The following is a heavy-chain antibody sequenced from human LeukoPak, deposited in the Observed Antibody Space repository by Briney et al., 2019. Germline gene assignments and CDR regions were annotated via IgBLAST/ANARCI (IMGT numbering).Heavy chain of an antibody. J-gene: IGHJ4*02. CDR3: AKGSYYYDSSGYQQPLFDY. D-gene: IGHD3-22*01. V-gene: IGHV3-43*02. CDR2: VCGDGGST. CDR1: GFTFDDYA. Sequence: PGGSLRLSCAASGFTFDDYAMHWVRPAPGKGLEWVSLVCGDGGSTYYADSVKGRFTISRDNSKNSLYLQMNSLRTEDTALYYCAKGSYYYDSSGYQQPLFDYWGQGTLVTVSS.